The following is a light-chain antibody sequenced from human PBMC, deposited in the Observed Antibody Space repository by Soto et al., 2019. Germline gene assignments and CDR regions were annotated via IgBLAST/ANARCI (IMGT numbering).Light chain of an antibody. CDR1: SSNIGSTY. CDR3: AAWDDSLSGVV. J-gene: IGLJ2*01. V-gene: IGLV1-47*01. CDR2: RNN. Sequence: QSVLTQPPSASGTPGQRVTISCSGSSSNIGSTYVFWYQHLPGTAPKLLIYRNNQRPSGFPDRFSGSKSGTSASLAISGLRSEDETDYYCAAWDDSLSGVVFGGGTKLTVL.